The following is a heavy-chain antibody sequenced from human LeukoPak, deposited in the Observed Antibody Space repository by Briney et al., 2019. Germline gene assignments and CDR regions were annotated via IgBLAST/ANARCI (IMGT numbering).Heavy chain of an antibody. D-gene: IGHD2-15*01. V-gene: IGHV1-24*01. CDR1: GYTLTELS. J-gene: IGHJ4*02. CDR3: ATGIDGNSFDY. Sequence: ASVKVSCKVSGYTLTELSMHWVRQAPGKGLEWLGGFDPEDGETIYAQKFQGRVTMTEDTSTDQASMELSSLRSEDRAVFFCATGIDGNSFDYWGQGTLVTVSS. CDR2: FDPEDGET.